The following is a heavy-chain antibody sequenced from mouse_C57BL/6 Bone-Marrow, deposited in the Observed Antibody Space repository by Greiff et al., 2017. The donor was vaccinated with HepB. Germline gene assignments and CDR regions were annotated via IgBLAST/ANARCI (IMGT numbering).Heavy chain of an antibody. J-gene: IGHJ3*01. CDR1: GYTFTSYW. CDR3: AREEGYGSFAY. CDR2: IHPNSGST. Sequence: VQLQQPGAELVKPGASVKLSCKASGYTFTSYWMHWVKQRPGQGLEWIGMIHPNSGSTNYNEKFKSKATLTVDKSSSTAYMQLSSLTSEDSAVYYCAREEGYGSFAYWGQGTLVTVSA. D-gene: IGHD1-1*01. V-gene: IGHV1-64*01.